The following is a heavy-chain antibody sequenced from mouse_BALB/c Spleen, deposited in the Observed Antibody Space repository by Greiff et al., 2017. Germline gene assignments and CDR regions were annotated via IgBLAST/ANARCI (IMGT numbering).Heavy chain of an antibody. CDR2: ISSGGSI. CDR3: ARGGGMIGSYADDYYAMDY. J-gene: IGHJ4*01. Sequence: EVHLVESGGGLVKPGGSLKLSCAASGFTFSSYAMSWVRQTPEKRLEWVASISSGGSIYYPASVKGRFTIFSGNARNSLYMQMSSLKSEDTAMYYCARGGGMIGSYADDYYAMDYWGQGTSVTVSS. CDR1: GFTFSSYA. D-gene: IGHD2-12*01. V-gene: IGHV5-6-5*01.